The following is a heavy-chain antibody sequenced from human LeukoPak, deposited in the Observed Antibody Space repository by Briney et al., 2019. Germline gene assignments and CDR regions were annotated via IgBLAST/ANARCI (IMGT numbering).Heavy chain of an antibody. D-gene: IGHD2-21*01. CDR1: GFTFSSYG. CDR2: IRYDGSNK. CDR3: AKVNSLYCGGDCYSVYWYFDL. J-gene: IGHJ2*01. Sequence: GGSLRLSCAASGFTFSSYGMHWVRQAPGKGLEWVAFIRYDGSNKYYADSVKGRFTISRDNSKNTLYLQMNSLRAEDTAVYYCAKVNSLYCGGDCYSVYWYFDLWGRGTLVTVSS. V-gene: IGHV3-30*02.